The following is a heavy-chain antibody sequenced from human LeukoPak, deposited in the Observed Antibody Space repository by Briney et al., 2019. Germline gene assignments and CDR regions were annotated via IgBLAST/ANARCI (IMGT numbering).Heavy chain of an antibody. V-gene: IGHV1-69*13. J-gene: IGHJ3*01. Sequence: GASVKVSCKVSGGTFTNYPINWVRQAPGQCLEWMGEIIPLFGTTNFAQNFQGRITISADESTSTAYMELSSLRSEDTAMYYCAGLVESLANGFDFWGQGTMVTVS. CDR2: IIPLFGTT. CDR3: AGLVESLANGFDF. CDR1: GGTFTNYP. D-gene: IGHD2-8*02.